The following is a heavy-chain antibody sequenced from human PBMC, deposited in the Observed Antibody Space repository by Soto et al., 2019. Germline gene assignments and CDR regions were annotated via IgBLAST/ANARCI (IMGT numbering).Heavy chain of an antibody. CDR3: ARVNRAAAAGNSDSI. CDR2: IHPGGSST. J-gene: IGHJ4*02. CDR1: GFTFSDYW. D-gene: IGHD6-13*01. Sequence: EVQLVESGGGLVQPGGSLRLSCVASGFTFSDYWMHWVRQPTGRGLVWVSRIHPGGSSTSHADSVKGRFTISRDNAKNTLFLQMNSLRVEDTAVYYCARVNRAAAAGNSDSIWGQGTLVIVSS. V-gene: IGHV3-74*01.